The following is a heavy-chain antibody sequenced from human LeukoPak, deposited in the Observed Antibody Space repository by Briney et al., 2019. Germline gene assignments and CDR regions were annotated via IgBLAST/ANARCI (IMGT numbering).Heavy chain of an antibody. CDR1: GFTFSIYS. V-gene: IGHV3-21*01. CDR2: ISSSSSYI. J-gene: IGHJ4*02. Sequence: GGSLRLSCAASGFTFSIYSINWVRQAPGKGLEWVSSISSSSSYIYYADSVKGRFTISRDNVKNSLYLQMNSLRAEDTAMYYCARGQAGGYRGYDSDPYFDYWGQGTLVTVSS. D-gene: IGHD5-12*01. CDR3: ARGQAGGYRGYDSDPYFDY.